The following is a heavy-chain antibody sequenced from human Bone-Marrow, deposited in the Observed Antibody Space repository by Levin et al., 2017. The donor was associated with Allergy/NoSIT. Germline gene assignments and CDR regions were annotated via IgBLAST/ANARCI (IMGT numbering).Heavy chain of an antibody. J-gene: IGHJ4*02. D-gene: IGHD4-17*01. CDR1: GFTFSSYG. Sequence: GGSLRLSCAASGFTFSSYGMHWVRQAPGKGLEWVAVIWYDGSNKYYADSVKGRFTISRDNSKNTLYLQMNSLRAEDTAVYYCARDDYGDYLFDYWGQGTLVTVSS. CDR3: ARDDYGDYLFDY. CDR2: IWYDGSNK. V-gene: IGHV3-33*01.